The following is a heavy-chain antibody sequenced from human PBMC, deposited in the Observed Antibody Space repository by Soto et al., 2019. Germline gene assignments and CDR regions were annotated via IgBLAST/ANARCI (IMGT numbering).Heavy chain of an antibody. CDR1: GGSISSYY. CDR3: ARSHVVTVGNGMDV. V-gene: IGHV4-59*01. D-gene: IGHD2-15*01. CDR2: IYYSGST. Sequence: SETLSLTCTVSGGSISSYYWSWIRQPPGKGLEWIGYIYYSGSTNYNPSLKSRVTISVDTSKNQFSLKLSSVTAADTAVHYCARSHVVTVGNGMDVWGQGTTVTVSS. J-gene: IGHJ6*02.